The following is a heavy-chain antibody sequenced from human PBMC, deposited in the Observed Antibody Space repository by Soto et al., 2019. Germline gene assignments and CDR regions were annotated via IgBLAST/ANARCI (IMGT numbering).Heavy chain of an antibody. J-gene: IGHJ6*02. CDR2: MNPNSGNT. CDR3: ARSVVQADIDQYYYYYYGMDV. V-gene: IGHV1-8*01. Sequence: ASVKVSCKASGYTFTSYDINWVRQATGQGLEWMGWMNPNSGNTGYAQKFQGRVTMTRNTSISTAYMELSSLRSEDTAVYYCARSVVQADIDQYYYYYYGMDVWGQGTTVTVSS. CDR1: GYTFTSYD. D-gene: IGHD2-2*01.